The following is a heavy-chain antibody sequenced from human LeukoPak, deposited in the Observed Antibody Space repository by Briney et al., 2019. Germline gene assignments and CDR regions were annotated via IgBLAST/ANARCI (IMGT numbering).Heavy chain of an antibody. J-gene: IGHJ3*02. CDR2: INPKSGGT. CDR3: ARGPRITIFGVVMANDAFDI. CDR1: GGTFSSYA. V-gene: IGHV1-2*02. D-gene: IGHD3-3*01. Sequence: GASVKVSCKASGGTFSSYAISWVRQAPGQGLEWMGWINPKSGGTVYAQKFQGRVTMTRDTSSSTAYMELSRLRFDDTVVYYCARGPRITIFGVVMANDAFDIWGQGTMVTVSS.